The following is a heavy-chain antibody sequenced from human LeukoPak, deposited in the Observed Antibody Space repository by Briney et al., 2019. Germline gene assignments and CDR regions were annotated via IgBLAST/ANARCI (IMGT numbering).Heavy chain of an antibody. Sequence: SGPTLVNPTQTLTLTCTFSGFSLTTSGVGVGWVRQPPGKALEWFALIYWNDDKRYRSSLKSRLTITKETSKNQVVLTMTNMDPVDTATYYCAHIHITYYSGSGTPLGAFDIWGQGTMVTVSS. J-gene: IGHJ3*02. D-gene: IGHD3-10*01. CDR1: GFSLTTSGVG. V-gene: IGHV2-5*01. CDR3: AHIHITYYSGSGTPLGAFDI. CDR2: IYWNDDK.